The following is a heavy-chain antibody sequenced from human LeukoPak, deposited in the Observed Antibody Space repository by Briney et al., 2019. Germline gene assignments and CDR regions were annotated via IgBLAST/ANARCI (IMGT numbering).Heavy chain of an antibody. CDR1: GYTFTSYY. CDR2: INPSSGST. CDR3: ARDVNIEDAFDI. Sequence: ASVKVSCKASGYTFTSYYLHWVRQAPGQGLEWMGIINPSSGSTSYAQKFQGRVTMTRDTSTNTVYLELSRLRSDDTAVYYCARDVNIEDAFDIWGQGTMVTVSS. J-gene: IGHJ3*02. V-gene: IGHV1-46*01. D-gene: IGHD2/OR15-2a*01.